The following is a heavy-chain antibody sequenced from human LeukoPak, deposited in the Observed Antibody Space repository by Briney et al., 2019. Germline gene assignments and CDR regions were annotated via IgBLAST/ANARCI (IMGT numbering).Heavy chain of an antibody. CDR1: GYTFTSYG. V-gene: IGHV1-18*01. J-gene: IGHJ3*02. D-gene: IGHD2-21*02. CDR3: SRGPARWEVVTPLAI. Sequence: ASVKVSCKASGYTFTSYGISWVRQAPGQGLEWMGWISAYNGNTNYAQKLQGRVTMTTDTSTSTDYMELRSLRSDDTAVYYCSRGPARWEVVTPLAIWGQGTMVTVSS. CDR2: ISAYNGNT.